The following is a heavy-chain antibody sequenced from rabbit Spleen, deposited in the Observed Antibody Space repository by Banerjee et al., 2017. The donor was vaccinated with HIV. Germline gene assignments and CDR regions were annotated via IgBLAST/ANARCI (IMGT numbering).Heavy chain of an antibody. CDR2: IDPVFGIS. D-gene: IGHD8-1*01. CDR3: ARDGAGGSYFAL. Sequence: QAHLVESGGGLVQPEGSLTLTCKVSGLDFSTSAVCWVRQAPGKGLEWIGYIDPVFGISYYANWVSGRFSISRENAQNTVFLQMTSLTAADTATYFCARDGAGGSYFALWGPGTLVTVS. V-gene: IGHV1S47*01. J-gene: IGHJ6*01. CDR1: GLDFSTSA.